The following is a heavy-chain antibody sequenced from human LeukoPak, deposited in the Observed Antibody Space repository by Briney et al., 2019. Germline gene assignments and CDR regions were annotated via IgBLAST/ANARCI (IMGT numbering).Heavy chain of an antibody. J-gene: IGHJ4*02. Sequence: GASVKVSCKASGGTFSSYAISWVRQAPGQGLEWMGRIIPILGIANYAQKFQGRVTITADKSTSTAYMELSSLRSEDTAVYYCARDPPRHYYDSSDYWGQGTLVTVSS. CDR3: ARDPPRHYYDSSDY. V-gene: IGHV1-69*04. CDR1: GGTFSSYA. CDR2: IIPILGIA. D-gene: IGHD3-22*01.